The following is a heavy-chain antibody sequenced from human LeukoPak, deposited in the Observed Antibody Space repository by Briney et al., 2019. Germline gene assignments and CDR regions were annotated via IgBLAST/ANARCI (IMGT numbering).Heavy chain of an antibody. V-gene: IGHV3-21*01. CDR1: GFTFSSYS. Sequence: GGSLRLSCAASGFTFSSYSMNWVRQAPGKGLEWVSSISNSSSYIYYADSVKGRFTISRDNSKNSLYLQMNSLRTEDTAVYYCARGGADCSSSSCHFDYWGQGTLVTVSS. J-gene: IGHJ4*02. CDR3: ARGGADCSSSSCHFDY. D-gene: IGHD2-2*01. CDR2: ISNSSSYI.